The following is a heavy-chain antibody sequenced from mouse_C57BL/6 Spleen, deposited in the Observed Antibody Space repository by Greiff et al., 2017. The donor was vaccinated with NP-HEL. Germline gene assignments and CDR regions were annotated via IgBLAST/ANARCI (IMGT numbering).Heavy chain of an antibody. CDR3: AKEGAVRAWFAY. J-gene: IGHJ3*01. Sequence: VQLQQPGAELVKPGASVKLSCKASGYTFTSYWMHWVKQRPGQGLEWIGMIHPNSGSTNYNEKFKSKATLTVDKSSSTAYMQLSSLTSEDSAVYYCAKEGAVRAWFAYWGQGTLVTVSA. D-gene: IGHD1-1*01. CDR2: IHPNSGST. V-gene: IGHV1-64*01. CDR1: GYTFTSYW.